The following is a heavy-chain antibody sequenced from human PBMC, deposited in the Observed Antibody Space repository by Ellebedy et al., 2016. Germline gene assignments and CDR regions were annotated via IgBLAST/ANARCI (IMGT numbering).Heavy chain of an antibody. CDR1: GFTFRSYD. V-gene: IGHV3-23*01. Sequence: GESLKISCAGSGFTFRSYDMSWVRQAPGKGLEWVSSITGSGDITHYADSVKGRFTISRDNSKNTLYLQMNSLRAEDTAVYYCAIPDDIAMVTGAEYFQHWGQGTRVIVSS. CDR3: AIPDDIAMVTGAEYFQH. CDR2: ITGSGDIT. J-gene: IGHJ1*01. D-gene: IGHD5-18*01.